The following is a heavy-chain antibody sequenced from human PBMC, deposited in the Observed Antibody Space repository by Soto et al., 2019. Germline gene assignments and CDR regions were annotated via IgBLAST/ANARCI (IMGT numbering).Heavy chain of an antibody. CDR3: ARALIQLWPHYYYGMDV. CDR1: GGSISSGDHY. D-gene: IGHD5-18*01. J-gene: IGHJ6*02. Sequence: SETLSLTCTVSGGSISSGDHYWSWIRQPPGKGLEWIGYIYYSGTTYYNPSLKSRVTISVDTSENQFSLKVNSVTAADTAVYYCARALIQLWPHYYYGMDVWGQGTTVTVSS. V-gene: IGHV4-30-4*01. CDR2: IYYSGTT.